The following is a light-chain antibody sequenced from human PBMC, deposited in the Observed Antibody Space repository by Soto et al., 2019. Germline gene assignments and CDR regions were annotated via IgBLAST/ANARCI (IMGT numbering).Light chain of an antibody. CDR2: DAS. Sequence: MGKSPSTLPASVGDSVTITCRASQSISNWLAWYQQKPGKAPNLLIYDASSLQSGVPSRFSGSGFGTEFTLTISSLQRCDFATNYCQQYSSRSTFGQGTKVDIK. V-gene: IGKV1-5*01. CDR1: QSISNW. J-gene: IGKJ1*01. CDR3: QQYSSRST.